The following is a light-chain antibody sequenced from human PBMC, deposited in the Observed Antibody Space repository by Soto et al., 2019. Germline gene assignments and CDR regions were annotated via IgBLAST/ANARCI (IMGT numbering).Light chain of an antibody. V-gene: IGKV1-13*02. CDR1: QGISTA. CDR2: DAS. CDR3: QQFNSYPWT. J-gene: IGKJ1*01. Sequence: AIQLTQSPSSLSASVGDRVTITCRASQGISTALAWYQQKPGKAPKLLIYDASSLESGVPSRFSGSGSGTDFTLTISCLQPEDFATYYCQQFNSYPWTFGQGTKVEIK.